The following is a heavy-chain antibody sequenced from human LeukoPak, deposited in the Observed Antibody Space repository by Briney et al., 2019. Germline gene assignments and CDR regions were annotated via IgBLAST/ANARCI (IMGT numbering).Heavy chain of an antibody. D-gene: IGHD1-26*01. CDR1: GYTFTGYY. CDR3: ALKGRYGGYFDY. CDR2: INPNSGGT. J-gene: IGHJ4*02. Sequence: ASVKVSCKASGYTFTGYYMHWVRQAPGQGLEWMGWINPNSGGTNYAQKFQGRVTMTEDTSTDTAYMELSSLRSEDTAVYYCALKGRYGGYFDYWGQGTLVTVSS. V-gene: IGHV1-2*02.